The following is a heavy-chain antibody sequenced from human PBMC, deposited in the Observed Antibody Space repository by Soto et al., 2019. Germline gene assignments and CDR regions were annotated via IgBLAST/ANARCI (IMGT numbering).Heavy chain of an antibody. Sequence: QVQLVESGGGVVQPGRSLRLSCAASGFTFSSYAMHWVRQAPGKGLEWVAVISYDGSNKYYADSVKGRFTISRDNSKNTQXLQMNSLRAEDTAVYYCARDRYCSGGSCYSDAFDIWGQGTMVTVSS. CDR1: GFTFSSYA. V-gene: IGHV3-30-3*01. J-gene: IGHJ3*02. CDR3: ARDRYCSGGSCYSDAFDI. CDR2: ISYDGSNK. D-gene: IGHD2-15*01.